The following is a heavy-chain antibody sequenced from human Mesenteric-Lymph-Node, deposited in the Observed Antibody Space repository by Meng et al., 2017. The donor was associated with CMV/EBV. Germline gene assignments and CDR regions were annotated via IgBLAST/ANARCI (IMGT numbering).Heavy chain of an antibody. Sequence: ASVKVSCKASGGYNFNTYGFTWVRQAPGQGLEWVGWISAKNGNTKYIDELQGRVTMTTDTSTNTAYMELRSLRSDDTAIYFCAISVIYGQAQTNWFDPWGQGTLVTVSS. D-gene: IGHD3-10*01. CDR3: AISVIYGQAQTNWFDP. J-gene: IGHJ5*02. CDR1: GGYNFNTYG. V-gene: IGHV1-18*01. CDR2: ISAKNGNT.